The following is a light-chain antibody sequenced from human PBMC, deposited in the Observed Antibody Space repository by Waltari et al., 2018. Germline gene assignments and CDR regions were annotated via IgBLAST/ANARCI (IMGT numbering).Light chain of an antibody. CDR3: QQSYSTPHT. J-gene: IGKJ1*01. CDR1: QSGSIF. V-gene: IGKV1-39*01. Sequence: RVRQSGSIFLNWYQQKPGKAPKLLIYAASSLQGGVPSRFSGSGSGTDFTLTISSLQPEDFATYYCQQSYSTPHTFGQGTKVESK. CDR2: AAS.